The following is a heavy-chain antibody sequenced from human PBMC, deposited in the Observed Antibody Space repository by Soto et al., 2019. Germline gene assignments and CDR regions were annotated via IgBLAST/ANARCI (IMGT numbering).Heavy chain of an antibody. D-gene: IGHD2-8*02. J-gene: IGHJ4*02. V-gene: IGHV3-30-3*01. Sequence: QVQLVESGGGVVQPGRSLRLSCAASGFTFSSYAMHWVRQAPGKGLEGVAVISYDGSNKYYADSVKGRFTISRDNSXXTLYLQMNSLRAEDTAVYYCARDPSPLPVVYYFDYWGQGTLVTVSS. CDR2: ISYDGSNK. CDR1: GFTFSSYA. CDR3: ARDPSPLPVVYYFDY.